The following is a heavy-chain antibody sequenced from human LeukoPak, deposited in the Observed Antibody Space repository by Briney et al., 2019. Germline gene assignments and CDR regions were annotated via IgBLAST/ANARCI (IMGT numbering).Heavy chain of an antibody. CDR2: INHSGST. D-gene: IGHD1-20*01. J-gene: IGHJ4*02. CDR3: ATRYNWNRTLFDY. CDR1: GGSFSGYY. V-gene: IGHV4-34*01. Sequence: SETLSLTCAVYGGSFSGYYWSWIRHPPGKGLEWIGEINHSGSTNYNPSLKSRVTISVDTSKNQFSLKLSSVTAADTAVYYRATRYNWNRTLFDYWGQGTLVTVSS.